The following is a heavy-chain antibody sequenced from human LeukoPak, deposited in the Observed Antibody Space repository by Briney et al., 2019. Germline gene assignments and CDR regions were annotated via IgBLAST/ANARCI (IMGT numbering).Heavy chain of an antibody. CDR1: GFTFSIYN. D-gene: IGHD3-10*01. J-gene: IGHJ5*02. V-gene: IGHV3-21*01. CDR3: ARDPLWFGELLYPNCFDP. Sequence: GGSLRLSCAASGFTFSIYNMHWVRQAPGKGLEWVSSISSGSSYMYYADSVRGRFTISRDNAKNSLYLQMNSLRAEDTAVYYCARDPLWFGELLYPNCFDPWGQGTLVTVSS. CDR2: ISSGSSYM.